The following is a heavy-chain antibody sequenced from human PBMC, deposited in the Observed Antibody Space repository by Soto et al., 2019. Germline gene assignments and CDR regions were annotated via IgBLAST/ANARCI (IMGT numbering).Heavy chain of an antibody. V-gene: IGHV1-18*04. CDR1: GYTFTSYG. J-gene: IGHJ4*02. Sequence: QVQLVQSGAEVKKPGASVKVSCKASGYTFTSYGISWVRQAPGQGLEWMGWISAYNGNTNYAQKLQGRVTMTTDTSMSTAYMELRSLRSDDTAVYYCASSYYCDSSGYYFNVDWGQGTLVTVSS. D-gene: IGHD3-22*01. CDR3: ASSYYCDSSGYYFNVD. CDR2: ISAYNGNT.